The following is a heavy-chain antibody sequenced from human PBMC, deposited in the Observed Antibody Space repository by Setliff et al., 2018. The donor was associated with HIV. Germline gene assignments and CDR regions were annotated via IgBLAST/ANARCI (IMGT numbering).Heavy chain of an antibody. CDR1: GFTFSSYS. Sequence: GGSLRLSCAASGFTFSSYSMNWVRQAPGKGLEWVSYISSSGNSIYYADSVKGRFSISRDNTKNSLYLQMNNLRAEDTAVYYCVRDYMWAWFDPWGQGTLVTVSS. V-gene: IGHV3-48*04. J-gene: IGHJ5*02. CDR3: VRDYMWAWFDP. D-gene: IGHD1-26*01. CDR2: ISSSGNSI.